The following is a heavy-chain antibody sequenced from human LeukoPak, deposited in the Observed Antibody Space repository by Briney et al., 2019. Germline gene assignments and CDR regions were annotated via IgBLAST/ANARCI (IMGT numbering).Heavy chain of an antibody. J-gene: IGHJ4*02. V-gene: IGHV3-48*03. D-gene: IGHD6-19*01. CDR3: ARDLFSSGIAVAGNDY. CDR1: GFTFSSYE. CDR2: ISSSGSTI. Sequence: PGGSLRLSCAASGFTFSSYEMNWVRQAPGKGLEWVSYISSSGSTIYYADSVKGRFTISRDNAKNSLYLQMNSLRAEDTAVYYCARDLFSSGIAVAGNDYWGQGTLVTVSS.